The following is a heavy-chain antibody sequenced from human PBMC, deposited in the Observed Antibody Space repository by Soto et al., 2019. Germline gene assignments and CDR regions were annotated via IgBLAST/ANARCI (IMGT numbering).Heavy chain of an antibody. CDR2: IYWDDDK. D-gene: IGHD3-22*01. J-gene: IGHJ4*02. CDR1: GFSLSTSGVG. Sequence: QITLKESGPTLVKPTQTLTLTCTFSGFSLSTSGVGVGWIRQPPGKALDWLALIYWDDDKRYSPSLKSRLTIAKYTSKNQVVLTMTNMDPVDTATYYCARQASLGSGYYFVHWGQGTLVTVSS. CDR3: ARQASLGSGYYFVH. V-gene: IGHV2-5*02.